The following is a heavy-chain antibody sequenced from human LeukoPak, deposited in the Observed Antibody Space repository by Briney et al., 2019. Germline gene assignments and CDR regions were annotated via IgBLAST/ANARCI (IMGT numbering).Heavy chain of an antibody. CDR2: ASHDGSNK. D-gene: IGHD2-2*01. CDR3: AKGKSVPAAITPDAFDI. V-gene: IGHV3-30*18. J-gene: IGHJ3*02. CDR1: GFTFCSYG. Sequence: AGTLRLSCAAYGFTFCSYGMSWVRQAPGKGLEWVAVASHDGSNKYFADSVKGRFTISRDNSKNTLYVQMNSLRAEDTAVYYCAKGKSVPAAITPDAFDIWGQGTMVTVSS.